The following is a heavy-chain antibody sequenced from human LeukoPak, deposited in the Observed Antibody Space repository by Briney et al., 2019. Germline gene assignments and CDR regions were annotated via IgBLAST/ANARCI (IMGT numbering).Heavy chain of an antibody. Sequence: TGESLRLSCAASGLTFSSYSMSWVRQAPGKVPEWVSAIRGSGGRTYYADSVKGRFTLRRDNPKNTLYLQVDSLRAEGTAVYYCAKHQRITMIVVARYAFDIWGQGAKVTVSS. CDR1: GLTFSSYS. J-gene: IGHJ3*02. CDR2: IRGSGGRT. V-gene: IGHV3-23*01. D-gene: IGHD3-22*01. CDR3: AKHQRITMIVVARYAFDI.